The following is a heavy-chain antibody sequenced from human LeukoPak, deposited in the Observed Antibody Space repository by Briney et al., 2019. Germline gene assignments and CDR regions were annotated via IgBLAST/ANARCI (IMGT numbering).Heavy chain of an antibody. D-gene: IGHD6-6*01. Sequence: QPGGSLRLSCAASGFTFSSYAMSWVRQAPGKGLEWVSLISGSGDGTQSADSVTGRFTISRDNPKNTLYLQMDSLRADDTAIYYCAKARGSSSSLAYFDYWGQGTLVTVSS. CDR2: ISGSGDGT. J-gene: IGHJ4*02. CDR3: AKARGSSSSLAYFDY. CDR1: GFTFSSYA. V-gene: IGHV3-23*01.